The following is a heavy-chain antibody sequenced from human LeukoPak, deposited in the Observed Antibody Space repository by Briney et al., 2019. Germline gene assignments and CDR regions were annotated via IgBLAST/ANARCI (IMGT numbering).Heavy chain of an antibody. J-gene: IGHJ4*02. CDR2: ISRTSSVI. CDR1: GYTFDYFA. V-gene: IGHV3-48*01. Sequence: PGGSLRLSCADSGYTFDYFAMNWVRQAPGKGPEWVSYISRTSSVIYYADSVKGRFTVSRDNGEQSLYLQMNSLRVEDTALYYCARDGYNWADFWGQGTLVTVSS. CDR3: ARDGYNWADF. D-gene: IGHD5-24*01.